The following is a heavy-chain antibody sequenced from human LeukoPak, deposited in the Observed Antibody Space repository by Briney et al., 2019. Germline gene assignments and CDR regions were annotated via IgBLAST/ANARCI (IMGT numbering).Heavy chain of an antibody. D-gene: IGHD1-26*01. CDR3: TTYYVPYFDY. CDR2: IKSKTDGGTT. V-gene: IGHV3-15*01. Sequence: GGSLRLSCAASGFTFSSYAMSWVRQAPGKGLEWVGRIKSKTDGGTTDYAAPVKGRFTISRDDSKNTLYLQMNSLKTEDTAVYYCTTYYVPYFDYWGQGTLVTVSS. CDR1: GFTFSSYA. J-gene: IGHJ4*02.